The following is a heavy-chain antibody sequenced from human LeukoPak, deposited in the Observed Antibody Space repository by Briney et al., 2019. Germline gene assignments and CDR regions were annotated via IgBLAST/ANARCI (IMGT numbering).Heavy chain of an antibody. D-gene: IGHD5-18*01. V-gene: IGHV3-21*01. CDR1: GFTFSSYS. CDR3: AREIPGRVQLWLRYLGY. Sequence: PGGSLRLSCAASGFTFSSYSMNWVRQAPGKGLEWVSSISSSSSYIYYADSVKGRFTISRDNAKNSLYLQMNSLRAEDTAVYYCAREIPGRVQLWLRYLGYWGQGTLVTVSS. J-gene: IGHJ4*02. CDR2: ISSSSSYI.